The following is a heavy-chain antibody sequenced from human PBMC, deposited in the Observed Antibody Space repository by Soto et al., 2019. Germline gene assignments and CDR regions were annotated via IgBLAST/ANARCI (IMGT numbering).Heavy chain of an antibody. CDR3: ARQGSDIVVVPAAIYD. CDR2: IYYSGST. Sequence: QLQLQESGPGLVKPSETLSLTCTVSGGSISSSSYYWGWIRQPPGQGLAWIGSIYYSGSTYYNPSLKSRVTISVDTSKNQFSLKLSSVTAADTAVYYCARQGSDIVVVPAAIYDWGQGTLVTVSS. J-gene: IGHJ4*02. D-gene: IGHD2-2*02. CDR1: GGSISSSSYY. V-gene: IGHV4-39*01.